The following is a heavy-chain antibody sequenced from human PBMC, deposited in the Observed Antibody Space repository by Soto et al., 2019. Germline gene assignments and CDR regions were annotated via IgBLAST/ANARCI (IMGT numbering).Heavy chain of an antibody. CDR3: ARESEDLTSNFDY. Sequence: GGSLRLSCAASGFTISSRDNHAMSWVRQAPGKGPEWISTISSDGSNRHYADSVLGRFTISRDSSRNTVNLLMNRLRVEDTAVYYCARESEDLTSNFDYWGQGTLVTVSS. CDR2: ISSDGSNR. J-gene: IGHJ4*02. V-gene: IGHV3-23*01. CDR1: GFTISSRDNHA.